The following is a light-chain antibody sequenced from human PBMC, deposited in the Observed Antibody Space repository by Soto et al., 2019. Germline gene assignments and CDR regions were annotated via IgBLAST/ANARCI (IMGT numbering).Light chain of an antibody. V-gene: IGLV2-8*01. CDR3: TSPAATINFPYI. Sequence: QSALTQPSSASGSPGQSVTISCTGTSSDVGAYNYVSWYQHHPGKAPKLMVYEVNKRPSGVPDRFSGSKSGNTASLTVSGLQAEDDADHSCTSPAATINFPYIFGTGTKVTVL. CDR1: SSDVGAYNY. J-gene: IGLJ1*01. CDR2: EVN.